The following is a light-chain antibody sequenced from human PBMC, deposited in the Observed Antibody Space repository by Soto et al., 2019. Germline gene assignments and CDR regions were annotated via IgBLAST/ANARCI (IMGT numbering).Light chain of an antibody. CDR2: EAS. Sequence: DIQMTQSPSTLSASVGDRVTITCRASQSIDIWLAWYQQKPGKAPKVLMYEASRLESGVPSRFSGSGSGTDFTLTISSLQADDFATYDCPQYKTYSRDTFGQGTKVEIK. V-gene: IGKV1-5*03. CDR1: QSIDIW. J-gene: IGKJ2*01. CDR3: PQYKTYSRDT.